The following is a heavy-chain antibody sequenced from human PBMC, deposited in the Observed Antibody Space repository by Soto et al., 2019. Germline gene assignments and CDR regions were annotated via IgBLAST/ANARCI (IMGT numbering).Heavy chain of an antibody. CDR3: ARDQDGYNWADAFDI. V-gene: IGHV1-69*01. D-gene: IGHD5-12*01. J-gene: IGHJ3*02. CDR1: GGTFSSYA. CDR2: IIPIFGTA. Sequence: QVQLVQSGAEVKKPGSSVNVSCKASGGTFSSYAISWVRQAPGQGLEWMGGIIPIFGTANYAQKFEGRVTITADESTITAYMELRSLRSEDTAVYYCARDQDGYNWADAFDIWGQGTMVTVSS.